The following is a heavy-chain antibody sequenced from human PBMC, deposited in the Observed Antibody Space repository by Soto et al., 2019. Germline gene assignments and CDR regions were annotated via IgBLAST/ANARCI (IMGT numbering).Heavy chain of an antibody. V-gene: IGHV3-30*04. CDR1: GFTFSSYA. J-gene: IGHJ4*02. CDR3: ARTHSRGWYVTDY. D-gene: IGHD6-19*01. Sequence: QVQLVASGGGVVQPWRSLRLSCAASGFTFSSYAMHWVRQAPGKGLEWVAVISYDGRNKYYADSVKGRFTISRDNSKNTLYPQMNSLRAEDTAVYYCARTHSRGWYVTDYWGQGTLVTVSS. CDR2: ISYDGRNK.